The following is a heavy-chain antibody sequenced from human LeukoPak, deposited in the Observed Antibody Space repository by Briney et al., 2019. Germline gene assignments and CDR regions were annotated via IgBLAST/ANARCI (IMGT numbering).Heavy chain of an antibody. V-gene: IGHV3-9*01. J-gene: IGHJ6*02. D-gene: IGHD6-13*01. CDR3: AKEAGIAAAGASYYYYYGMDV. Sequence: PGGSLRLSCTTSGFTFDDYAMHWVRQAPGKGLEWVSDISWNGGTTAYADSVRGRFTISRDNAKNSLSLQMNSLRAEDTALYYCAKEAGIAAAGASYYYYYGMDVWGQGTTVTVSS. CDR2: ISWNGGTT. CDR1: GFTFDDYA.